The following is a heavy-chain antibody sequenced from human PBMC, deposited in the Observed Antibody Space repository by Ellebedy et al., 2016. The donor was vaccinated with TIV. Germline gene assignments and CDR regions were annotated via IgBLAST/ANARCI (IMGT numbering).Heavy chain of an antibody. CDR2: ISNHGGNK. Sequence: GESLKIFXSASGFTFNNYATHWVRQAPGKGLEYVSGISNHGGNKYYADSVKDRFTISRDNSKYTLYLQMSSLRPEDTAVYYCVKADRYYEILTGYFDYWGQGTLVTVSS. CDR3: VKADRYYEILTGYFDY. CDR1: GFTFNNYA. V-gene: IGHV3-64D*06. D-gene: IGHD3-9*01. J-gene: IGHJ4*02.